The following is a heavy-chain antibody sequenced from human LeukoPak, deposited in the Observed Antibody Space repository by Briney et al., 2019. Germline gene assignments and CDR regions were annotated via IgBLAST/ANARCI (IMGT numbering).Heavy chain of an antibody. CDR3: ARAGLYDFWSFDY. Sequence: GGSLRLSCAASGFTFSSYSMNWVRQAPGKGLEWVSSISSSSSYMYYADSVKGRFTISRDNAKNSLYLQMNSLRAEDTAVYYCARAGLYDFWSFDYWGQGTLVTVSS. D-gene: IGHD3-3*01. J-gene: IGHJ4*02. CDR1: GFTFSSYS. V-gene: IGHV3-21*01. CDR2: ISSSSSYM.